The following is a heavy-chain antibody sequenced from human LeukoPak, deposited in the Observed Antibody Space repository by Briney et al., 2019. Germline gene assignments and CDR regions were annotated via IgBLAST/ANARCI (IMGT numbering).Heavy chain of an antibody. V-gene: IGHV1-69*04. CDR1: GGTFSSYA. CDR2: IIPILGIA. J-gene: IGHJ4*02. Sequence: SVKVSCKASGGTFSSYAISWVRQAPGQGLEWMGRIIPILGIANYVQKFQGRVTITADKSTSTAYMELSSLRSEDTAVYYCATTSDTAMVMDYWGQGTLVTVSS. D-gene: IGHD5-18*01. CDR3: ATTSDTAMVMDY.